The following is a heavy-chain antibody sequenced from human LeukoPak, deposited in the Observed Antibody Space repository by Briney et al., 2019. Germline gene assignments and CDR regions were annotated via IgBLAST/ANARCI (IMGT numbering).Heavy chain of an antibody. D-gene: IGHD3-3*01. J-gene: IGHJ4*02. CDR1: GFTFSSYA. CDR2: ISGSGGST. V-gene: IGHV3-23*01. Sequence: PGGSLRLSCAASGFTFSSYAMSWVRQAPGKGLEWVSAISGSGGSTYYADSVKGRFTISRDNSKNTLYLQMNSLRAEDTAVYYCAKVGYDFWAERYDYWGQGTLVTVSS. CDR3: AKVGYDFWAERYDY.